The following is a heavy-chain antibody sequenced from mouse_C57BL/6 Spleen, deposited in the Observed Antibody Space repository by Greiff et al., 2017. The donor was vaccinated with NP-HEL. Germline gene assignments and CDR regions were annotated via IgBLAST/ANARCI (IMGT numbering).Heavy chain of an antibody. CDR2: IYPSDSET. CDR1: GYTFTSYW. CDR3: ARREDGYYWYFDV. Sequence: QVQLQQPGAELVRPGSSVKLSCKASGYTFTSYWMDWVKQRPGQGLEWIGNIYPSDSETHYNQKFKDKATLTVDKSSSTAYMQLSSLTSEDSAVYYCARREDGYYWYFDVWGTGTTVTVSS. J-gene: IGHJ1*03. V-gene: IGHV1-61*01. D-gene: IGHD2-3*01.